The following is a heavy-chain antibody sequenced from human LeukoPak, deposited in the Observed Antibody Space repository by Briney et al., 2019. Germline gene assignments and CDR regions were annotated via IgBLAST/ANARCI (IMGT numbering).Heavy chain of an antibody. J-gene: IGHJ4*02. Sequence: SQTLSLTCAISGDSVSSNSAVWNWIRQSPSRGLEWLGRTYSRSTLYNDYAVSVKSRITINPDTSKNQCSLQLNSVTPEDTAVYYCARGGSYFDYWGRGSLVPVSS. CDR3: ARGGSYFDY. CDR2: TYSRSTLYN. D-gene: IGHD1-26*01. CDR1: GDSVSSNSAV. V-gene: IGHV6-1*01.